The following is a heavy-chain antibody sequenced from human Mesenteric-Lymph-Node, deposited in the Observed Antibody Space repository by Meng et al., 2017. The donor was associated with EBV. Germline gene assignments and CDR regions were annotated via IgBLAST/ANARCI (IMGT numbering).Heavy chain of an antibody. CDR3: TRNGDGLAL. CDR2: ISQDGSIT. V-gene: IGHV3-74*01. CDR1: GFRFRDYS. J-gene: IGHJ2*01. D-gene: IGHD3-10*01. Sequence: EGELGESGGGLVRPGGSRGLSCAASGFRFRDYSMVWVRQAPGKGLVWVSYISQDGSITSYVDSVKGRFTISRDNAKNTLFLQMNSLGVDDTAMYYCTRNGDGLALWGRGTLVTVSS.